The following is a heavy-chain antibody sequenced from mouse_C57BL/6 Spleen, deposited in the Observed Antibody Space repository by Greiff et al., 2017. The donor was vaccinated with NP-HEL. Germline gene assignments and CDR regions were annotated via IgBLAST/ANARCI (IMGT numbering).Heavy chain of an antibody. J-gene: IGHJ4*01. CDR1: GFTFSDYY. CDR2: ISNGGGST. Sequence: EVKVVESGGGLVQPGGSLKLSCAASGFTFSDYYMYWVRQTPEKRLEWVAYISNGGGSTYYPDTVKGRFTISRDNAENTLYLQMSRLKSEDTAMYYCARLGHYYAMDYWGQGTSVTVSS. V-gene: IGHV5-12*01. CDR3: ARLGHYYAMDY.